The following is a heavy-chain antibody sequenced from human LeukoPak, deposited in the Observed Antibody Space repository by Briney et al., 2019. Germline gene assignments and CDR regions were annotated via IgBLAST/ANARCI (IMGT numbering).Heavy chain of an antibody. J-gene: IGHJ4*02. D-gene: IGHD3-16*02. Sequence: ASVKVSCKVSGYTLTELSMHWVRQAPGKGLEWMGGFDPEDGETIYAQKFQGRVTMTEDTSTDTAYMELSSLRSEDTAVYYCATDEITFGGVIVRGTWGQGTLDTVSS. CDR1: GYTLTELS. CDR3: ATDEITFGGVIVRGT. V-gene: IGHV1-24*01. CDR2: FDPEDGET.